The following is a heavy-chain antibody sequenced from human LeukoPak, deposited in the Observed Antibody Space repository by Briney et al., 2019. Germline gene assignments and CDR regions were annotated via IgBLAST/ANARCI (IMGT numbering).Heavy chain of an antibody. J-gene: IGHJ3*02. D-gene: IGHD2-2*02. CDR3: ASRYCSSTSCYTLSAFDI. V-gene: IGHV1-69*02. CDR1: GGTFSSYT. Sequence: SVKVSCKASGGTFSSYTISWVRQAPGQGLEWMGRIFPILGIANYAQKFQGRVTITADKSTSTAYMELSSLRSEDTAVYYCASRYCSSTSCYTLSAFDIWGQGTMVTVSS. CDR2: IFPILGIA.